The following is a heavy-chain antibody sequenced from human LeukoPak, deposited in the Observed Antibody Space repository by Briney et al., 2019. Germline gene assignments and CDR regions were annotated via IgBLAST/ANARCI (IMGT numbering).Heavy chain of an antibody. CDR3: ARHFLRPGCFDY. CDR1: GGSFSGYY. V-gene: IGHV4-34*01. D-gene: IGHD3-3*02. CDR2: INHSGST. J-gene: IGHJ4*02. Sequence: SETLSLPCAVYGGSFSGYYWSWIRQPPGKGLEWIGEINHSGSTNYDPSLKSRVTISVDTSKNQFSLKLSSVTAADTAVYYCARHFLRPGCFDYWGQGTLVTVSS.